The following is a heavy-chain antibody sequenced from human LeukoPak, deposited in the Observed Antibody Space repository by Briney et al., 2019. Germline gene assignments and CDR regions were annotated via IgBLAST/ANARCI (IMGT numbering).Heavy chain of an antibody. CDR2: SYTGGTT. CDR1: GFTVSSYY. Sequence: GGSLRLSCAASGFTVSSYYMSWVRQAPGKGLEWVSVSYTGGTTCYADSVKDRFTISRDNSKNTLYLQMNSLRAEDTAVYYCARDVVVAGGRYFDYWGQGTLVTVSS. J-gene: IGHJ4*02. D-gene: IGHD6-19*01. CDR3: ARDVVVAGGRYFDY. V-gene: IGHV3-66*01.